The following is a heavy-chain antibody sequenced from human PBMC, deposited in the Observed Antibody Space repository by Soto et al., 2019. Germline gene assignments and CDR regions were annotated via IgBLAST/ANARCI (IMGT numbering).Heavy chain of an antibody. CDR1: GGTFTDYA. J-gene: IGHJ4*02. V-gene: IGHV1-69*13. CDR2: IIPIFRSS. Sequence: VKVSCKASGGTFTDYAFSWVRQAPGQGLEWMGGIIPIFRSSNFAQKFQGRLTIFADASAGTAYMELSSLRSDDTAIYYCAKDVGFQQHLFVFDLWGQGTLVTVSS. D-gene: IGHD3-10*02. CDR3: AKDVGFQQHLFVFDL.